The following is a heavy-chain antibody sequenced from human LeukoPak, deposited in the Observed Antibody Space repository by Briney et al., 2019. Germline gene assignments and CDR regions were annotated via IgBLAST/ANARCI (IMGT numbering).Heavy chain of an antibody. D-gene: IGHD2-15*01. CDR3: ARDLGIVVVVAATPGVDY. CDR2: INPSGGST. V-gene: IGHV1-46*01. J-gene: IGHJ4*02. CDR1: GYTLTELS. Sequence: ASVKVSCKVSGYTLTELSMHWVRQAPGQGLEWMGIINPSGGSTSYAQKFQGRVTMTRDTSTSTVYMELSSLRSEDTAVYYCARDLGIVVVVAATPGVDYWGQGTLVTVSS.